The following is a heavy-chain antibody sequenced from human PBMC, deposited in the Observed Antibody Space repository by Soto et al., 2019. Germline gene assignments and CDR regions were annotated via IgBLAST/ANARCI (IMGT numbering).Heavy chain of an antibody. CDR3: AGWGGYCSGGGCYPLFDY. D-gene: IGHD2-15*01. CDR1: GYTFSTYA. V-gene: IGHV1-3*01. Sequence: QVQLVQSGAEVKKPGASVKVSCKASGYTFSTYAIHWVRQAPGQRLEWMGWINVGNGNTGYSQNFQGRATITRDTSASTAYMELSSLRSEDTAVYYCAGWGGYCSGGGCYPLFDYWGQGTLVTVSS. CDR2: INVGNGNT. J-gene: IGHJ4*02.